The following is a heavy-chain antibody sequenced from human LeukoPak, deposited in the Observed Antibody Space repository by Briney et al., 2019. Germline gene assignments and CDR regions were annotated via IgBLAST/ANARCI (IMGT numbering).Heavy chain of an antibody. Sequence: GGSLRLSCAASGFTFSSYAMHWVRQAPGKGLEWVAVISYDGSNKYYADSVKGRFTISRDNSKNTLHLQIDSLRLEDTAVYHCAREFHSSGYAGTFDCWGPGTLVTVSS. CDR2: ISYDGSNK. CDR1: GFTFSSYA. J-gene: IGHJ4*02. V-gene: IGHV3-30-3*01. D-gene: IGHD3-22*01. CDR3: AREFHSSGYAGTFDC.